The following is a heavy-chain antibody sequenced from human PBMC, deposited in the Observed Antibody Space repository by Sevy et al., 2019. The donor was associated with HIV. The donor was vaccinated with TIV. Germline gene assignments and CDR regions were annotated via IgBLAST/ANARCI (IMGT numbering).Heavy chain of an antibody. Sequence: GGSLRLSCAASGFTFSRYGMHWVRQAPGRGLEWVSFIRFDGTTKYYGHSVKGRFTISRDISKNTLYLQMNSLRVEDTAVYYCAKGLGMVQGALLSDDTWGQGTMVTVSS. CDR1: GFTFSRYG. V-gene: IGHV3-30*02. D-gene: IGHD3-10*01. CDR2: IRFDGTTK. CDR3: AKGLGMVQGALLSDDT. J-gene: IGHJ3*02.